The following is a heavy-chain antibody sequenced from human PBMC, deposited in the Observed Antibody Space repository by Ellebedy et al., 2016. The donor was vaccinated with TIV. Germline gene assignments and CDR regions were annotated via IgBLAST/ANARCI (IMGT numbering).Heavy chain of an antibody. CDR1: GFSFDAYG. CDR2: ISYDGDNT. Sequence: GGSLRLSXAASGFSFDAYGMHWVRQAPGKGLEWVAAISYDGDNTNYGDSMKGRLTVSRDNSKRTLYLQMNSLKTEDTAVYYCAKDAGRESYYPFLSYYSDYWGRGTLVTVSS. J-gene: IGHJ4*02. D-gene: IGHD3-22*01. CDR3: AKDAGRESYYPFLSYYSDY. V-gene: IGHV3-30*18.